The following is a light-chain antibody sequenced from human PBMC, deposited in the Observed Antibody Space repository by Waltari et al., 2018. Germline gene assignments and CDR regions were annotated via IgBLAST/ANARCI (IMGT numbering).Light chain of an antibody. V-gene: IGKV3-20*01. Sequence: EIVLTQSPGTLSLSPGERATLSCRASHSVTSRYLAWYQQKPGQAPRLLIYGASSRATGIPDRFSGSGSGTDFTLTITRLEPEDFAVYYCQQYGSSPLTFGGGTKVEIK. CDR1: HSVTSRY. CDR3: QQYGSSPLT. CDR2: GAS. J-gene: IGKJ4*01.